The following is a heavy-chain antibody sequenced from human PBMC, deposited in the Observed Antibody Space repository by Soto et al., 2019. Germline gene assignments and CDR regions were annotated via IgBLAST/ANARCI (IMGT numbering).Heavy chain of an antibody. CDR3: ARDGTTVTDNNPNQYYYYYYGMDV. D-gene: IGHD4-17*01. V-gene: IGHV4-38-2*02. Sequence: SETLSLTCAVPGYSITSGYYWGWIRQPPGKGLEWIGSIYHSESTDYNPSLKSRVTISVDTSMDQFSLKLNSVTAADTAVYYCARDGTTVTDNNPNQYYYYYYGMDVWGQGTTVTVSS. J-gene: IGHJ6*02. CDR1: GYSITSGYY. CDR2: IYHSEST.